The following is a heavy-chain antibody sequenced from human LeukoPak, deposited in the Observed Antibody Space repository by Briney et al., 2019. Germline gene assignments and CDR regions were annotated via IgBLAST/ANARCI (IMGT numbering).Heavy chain of an antibody. CDR2: ISSSGTTI. J-gene: IGHJ4*02. V-gene: IGHV3-48*03. CDR3: ARGSYSSGYYFDY. D-gene: IGHD6-19*01. Sequence: GGSLRLSCAASGFTFSSYEMNWVRQAPGKGLEWLSYISSSGTTIYYADSVKGRFTISRDNAKTSLYLQMICQRAEDTAVYYCARGSYSSGYYFDYWGQGTLVTVSS. CDR1: GFTFSSYE.